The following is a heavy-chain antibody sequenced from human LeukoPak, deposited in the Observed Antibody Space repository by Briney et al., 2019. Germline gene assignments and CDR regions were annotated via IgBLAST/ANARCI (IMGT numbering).Heavy chain of an antibody. CDR1: GGSFSGYY. CDR3: ARASADSSSWHDHPTTNMDV. J-gene: IGHJ6*02. Sequence: SETLSLTCAVYGGSFSGYYWSWIRQPPGKGLEWIGEINHSGSTNYNPSLKSRVTISVDTSKNQFSLKLSSVTAADTAVHYCARASADSSSWHDHPTTNMDVWGQGTTVTVSS. CDR2: INHSGST. V-gene: IGHV4-34*01. D-gene: IGHD6-13*01.